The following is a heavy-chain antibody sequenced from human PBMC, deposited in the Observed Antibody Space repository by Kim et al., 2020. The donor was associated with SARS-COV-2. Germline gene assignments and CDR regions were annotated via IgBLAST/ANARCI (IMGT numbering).Heavy chain of an antibody. CDR2: ISYDGSNK. V-gene: IGHV3-30*18. CDR3: AKDMGDYARPYYYGMDV. CDR1: GFTFSSYG. D-gene: IGHD4-17*01. Sequence: GGSLRLSCAASGFTFSSYGMHWVRQAPGKGLEWVAVISYDGSNKYYADSVKGRFTISRDNSKNTLYLQMNSLRAEDTAVYYCAKDMGDYARPYYYGMDVWCQGTTVTVSS. J-gene: IGHJ6*02.